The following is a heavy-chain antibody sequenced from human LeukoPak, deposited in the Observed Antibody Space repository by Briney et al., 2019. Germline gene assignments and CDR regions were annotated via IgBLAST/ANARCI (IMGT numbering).Heavy chain of an antibody. J-gene: IGHJ4*02. CDR2: ISAYNGNT. V-gene: IGHV1-18*01. CDR3: ARSRRDCSSTSCLFDY. Sequence: GVSVKVSCKASGYTFTSYGISWVRQAPGQGLEWMGWISAYNGNTNYAQKLQGRVTMTTDTSTSTAYMELRSLRSDDTAVYYCARSRRDCSSTSCLFDYWGQGTLVTVSS. D-gene: IGHD2-2*01. CDR1: GYTFTSYG.